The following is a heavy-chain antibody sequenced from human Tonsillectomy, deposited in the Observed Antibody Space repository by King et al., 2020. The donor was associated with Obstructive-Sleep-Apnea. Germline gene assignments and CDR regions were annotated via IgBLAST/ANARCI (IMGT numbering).Heavy chain of an antibody. CDR3: ASVRYSYGYLSAFDI. J-gene: IGHJ3*02. CDR2: IYYTGST. D-gene: IGHD5-18*01. Sequence: LQLQESGPGLVKPSETLSLTCTVSGCSISSSSYYWGWIRQPPGKVLEWIESIYYTGSTYYNPSLKSRVTISVDTSKNQFSLKLSSVTAADTAVYYCASVRYSYGYLSAFDIWGQGTMVTGSS. CDR1: GCSISSSSYY. V-gene: IGHV4-39*07.